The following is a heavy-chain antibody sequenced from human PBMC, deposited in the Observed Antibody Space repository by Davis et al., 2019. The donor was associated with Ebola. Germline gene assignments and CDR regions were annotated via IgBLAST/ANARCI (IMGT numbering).Heavy chain of an antibody. Sequence: GGSLRLSCAASGFTFSDYSMSWVRQAPGKGLEWLSYISSGGTTTYYADSVKSRFSSSRDKAKSSLFLQMNSLRDEDTAVYYCARVNLWSRGWGMDVWGKGTTVTVSS. CDR2: ISSGGTTT. D-gene: IGHD2-21*01. J-gene: IGHJ6*03. CDR3: ARVNLWSRGWGMDV. V-gene: IGHV3-48*02. CDR1: GFTFSDYS.